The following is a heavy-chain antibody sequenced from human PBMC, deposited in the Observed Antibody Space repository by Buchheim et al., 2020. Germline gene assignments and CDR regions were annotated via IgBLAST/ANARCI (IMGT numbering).Heavy chain of an antibody. J-gene: IGHJ4*02. CDR1: GGSISSYY. Sequence: QVQLQESGPGLVKPSETLSLTCTVSGGSISSYYWNWIRQPPGKGLEWIGYIYYSGSTNYNPSLKSRVTISVDMSNNHFSLKLSSVTAADTAVYYCARGVAGSRAVRHSDYWGQG. CDR3: ARGVAGSRAVRHSDY. D-gene: IGHD6-19*01. CDR2: IYYSGST. V-gene: IGHV4-59*01.